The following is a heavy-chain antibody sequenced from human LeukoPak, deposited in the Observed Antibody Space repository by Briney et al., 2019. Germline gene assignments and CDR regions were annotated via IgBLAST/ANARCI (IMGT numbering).Heavy chain of an antibody. Sequence: GSLRLSCAASGFTFSSYAMSWVRQAPGKGLEWVSFISSSSSYIFYADSVKGRFTISRDNDKNSLFLQMDSLRVEDTAVYFCARDLTVGASHKSDYWGQGTLVTVSS. CDR3: ARDLTVGASHKSDY. D-gene: IGHD4-11*01. V-gene: IGHV3-21*01. CDR1: GFTFSSYA. J-gene: IGHJ4*02. CDR2: ISSSSSYI.